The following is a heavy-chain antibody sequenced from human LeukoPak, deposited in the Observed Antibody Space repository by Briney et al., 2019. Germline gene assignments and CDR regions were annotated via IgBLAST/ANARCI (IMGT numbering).Heavy chain of an antibody. V-gene: IGHV5-51*01. CDR1: GYSFTTYW. CDR2: IYPGGSEV. J-gene: IGHJ6*04. Sequence: GEPLKISCKGSGYSFTTYWIGWVRQMPGRTLEWIGIIYPGGSEVKYSPSLQGQVTISADKSISTAYLQWRSLKASDNAIYYCARYPPGYYGMDVWGKGTTVTFSS. CDR3: ARYPPGYYGMDV.